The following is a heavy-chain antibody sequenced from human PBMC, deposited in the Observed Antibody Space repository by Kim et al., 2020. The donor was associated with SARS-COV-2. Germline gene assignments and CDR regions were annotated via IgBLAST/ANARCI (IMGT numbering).Heavy chain of an antibody. V-gene: IGHV3-74*01. CDR3: TREGRNSSSARWFDP. J-gene: IGHJ5*02. Sequence: SQKGRFTISRDNAKNTLYLQMNRMRAEDTGVYHCTREGRNSSSARWFDPWGQGTLVTVSS. D-gene: IGHD6-6*01.